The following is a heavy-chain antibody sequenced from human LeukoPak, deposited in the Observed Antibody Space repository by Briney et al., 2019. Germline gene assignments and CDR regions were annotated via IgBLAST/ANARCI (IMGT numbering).Heavy chain of an antibody. V-gene: IGHV3-30*11. CDR3: ARDAGWVAGILSASCDY. D-gene: IGHD2/OR15-2a*01. CDR1: GVSLSSYA. Sequence: VGSLRDSPAQSGVSLSSYAMCSGSERPREGVGRVAVILDEGGNKYYADSVKGRFTISRDNSKNTLYLQMYRLRAEDTAVYYCARDAGWVAGILSASCDYWGQGTLVTVPS. CDR2: ILDEGGNK. J-gene: IGHJ4*02.